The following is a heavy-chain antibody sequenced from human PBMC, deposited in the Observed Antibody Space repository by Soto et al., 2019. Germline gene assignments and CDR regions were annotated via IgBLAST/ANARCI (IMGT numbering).Heavy chain of an antibody. V-gene: IGHV3-23*01. Sequence: GSLRLSCVASGFTFRSYAMSWVRQAPGKGLEWVSAITESGGNTYYADSVRGRFTISGDNSKNTLYLQMNSLRAEDTAVYYCAKDKPGTTAFDIWGRGTLVTVSS. CDR3: AKDKPGTTAFDI. D-gene: IGHD1-1*01. J-gene: IGHJ3*02. CDR2: ITESGGNT. CDR1: GFTFRSYA.